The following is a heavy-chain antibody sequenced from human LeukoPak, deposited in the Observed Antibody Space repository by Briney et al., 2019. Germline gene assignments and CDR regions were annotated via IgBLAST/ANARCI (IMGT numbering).Heavy chain of an antibody. J-gene: IGHJ4*02. CDR1: GYTFTSYD. D-gene: IGHD3-10*01. CDR3: ARELLWFGESNFDY. Sequence: PGASVKVSCKASGYTFTSYDINWVRQATGQGLEWMGWMNPNSGNTGYAQKFQGRVTITRNTSISTAYMELSSLRSEDTAVYHCARELLWFGESNFDYWGQGTLVTVSS. CDR2: MNPNSGNT. V-gene: IGHV1-8*03.